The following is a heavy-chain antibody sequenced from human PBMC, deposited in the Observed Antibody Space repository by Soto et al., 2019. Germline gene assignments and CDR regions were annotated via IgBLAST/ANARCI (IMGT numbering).Heavy chain of an antibody. D-gene: IGHD3-22*01. Sequence: GGSLRLSCAASGFTFSKAWINWVRQAPGQGLEWVGRINSKADGGTTDYAAPVKGRFAISRDDSKNIVYLQMNSLKIEDTAVYYCTAASESTMIRVRFDYWGNGSLVSVCS. CDR1: GFTFSKAW. CDR2: INSKADGGTT. J-gene: IGHJ4*01. CDR3: TAASESTMIRVRFDY. V-gene: IGHV3-15*07.